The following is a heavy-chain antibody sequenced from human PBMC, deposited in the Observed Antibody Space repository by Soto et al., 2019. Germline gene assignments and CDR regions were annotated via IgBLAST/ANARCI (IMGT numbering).Heavy chain of an antibody. V-gene: IGHV3-49*03. CDR2: IRSKAYGGTT. CDR1: GFTFGDYA. Sequence: GGSLRLSCTASGFTFGDYAMSWFRQAPGKGLEWVGFIRSKAYGGTTEYAASVKGRFTISRDDSKSTAYLQMNSLKTEDTAVYYCTRTRGSYPDDAFDIWGQGTMVTVSS. CDR3: TRTRGSYPDDAFDI. D-gene: IGHD1-26*01. J-gene: IGHJ3*02.